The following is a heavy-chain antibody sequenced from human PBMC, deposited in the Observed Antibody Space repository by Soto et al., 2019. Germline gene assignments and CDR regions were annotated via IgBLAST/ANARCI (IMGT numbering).Heavy chain of an antibody. CDR1: GVTFSSFS. V-gene: IGHV3-21*01. D-gene: IGHD6-6*01. Sequence: EVQLVESGGGLVKPGGSLRLSCAASGVTFSSFSFNWVRQAPGKGLEWVSFILSSSGSIYYADSGKGRFTISRDNAKNSLYLQMNSLKDEDTAVYYWARDSGEQLARRGFYYYYMDVWGKGTTVTVSS. CDR2: ILSSSGSI. CDR3: ARDSGEQLARRGFYYYYMDV. J-gene: IGHJ6*03.